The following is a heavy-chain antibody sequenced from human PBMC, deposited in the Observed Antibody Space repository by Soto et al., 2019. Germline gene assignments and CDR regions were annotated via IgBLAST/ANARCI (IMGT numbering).Heavy chain of an antibody. V-gene: IGHV1-69*06. D-gene: IGHD2-2*02. CDR1: GGTFSSYA. CDR2: IIPIFGTA. J-gene: IGHJ6*02. CDR3: ARGRDCSSTSCYTGPYYYYGMDV. Sequence: SVKVSCKASGGTFSSYAISWVRQAPGQGVEWMGGIIPIFGTANYAQKFQGRVTITADKSTSTAYMELSSLRSEDTAVYYCARGRDCSSTSCYTGPYYYYGMDVWGQGTTVTVSS.